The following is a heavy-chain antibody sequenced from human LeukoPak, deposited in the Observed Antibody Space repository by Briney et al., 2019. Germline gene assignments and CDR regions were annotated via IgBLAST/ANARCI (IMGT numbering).Heavy chain of an antibody. J-gene: IGHJ5*02. Sequence: ASVKVSCKASGYTFTGYYIHWVREAPGQGLEWMGWINPNSGGTNYAQKFQGRVTMTRDTSISTAYMELSRLRSDDTAVYYCARIVSYLFDPWGQGTLVTVSS. D-gene: IGHD2-8*01. CDR2: INPNSGGT. CDR3: ARIVSYLFDP. CDR1: GYTFTGYY. V-gene: IGHV1-2*02.